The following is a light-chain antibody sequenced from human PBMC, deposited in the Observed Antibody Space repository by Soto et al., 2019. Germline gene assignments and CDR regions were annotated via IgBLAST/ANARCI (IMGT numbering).Light chain of an antibody. V-gene: IGKV1-33*01. J-gene: IGKJ4*01. Sequence: DIQMTQSPSYMSTSVGDRVTITCQASQDISNYLNWYQQKPGKAPKLLIYDASNLETGVPSRFSGSGSGTDFTFTISSLQPEDIATYYCQQYDNLLAAFGGGTKVDNK. CDR2: DAS. CDR1: QDISNY. CDR3: QQYDNLLAA.